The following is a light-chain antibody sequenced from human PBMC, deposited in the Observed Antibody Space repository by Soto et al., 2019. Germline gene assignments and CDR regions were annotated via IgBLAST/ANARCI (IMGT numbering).Light chain of an antibody. V-gene: IGKV3D-15*01. J-gene: IGKJ1*01. Sequence: EIVLSQSPATLSLSPGERATLSCRASQSVSSYLAWYQQKPGQAPRLLIYGASSRATGIPDRFSGSGSGTEFTLTISSLQSEDFAVYYCQQYNSWLWTFGQGTKVDI. CDR2: GAS. CDR3: QQYNSWLWT. CDR1: QSVSSY.